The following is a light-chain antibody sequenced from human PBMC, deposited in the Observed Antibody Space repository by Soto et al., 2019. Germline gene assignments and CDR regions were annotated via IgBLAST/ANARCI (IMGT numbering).Light chain of an antibody. CDR3: QQYYSYPWT. V-gene: IGKV1-8*01. CDR1: QAISSY. Sequence: IQMTQSPSTLSASVGDRVTITCRASQAISSYLAWYQQKPGKAPKLLIYAASTLQSGVPSRFSGSGSGTDFTLTISCLQSEDFATYYCQQYYSYPWTFGQGTKVDIK. J-gene: IGKJ1*01. CDR2: AAS.